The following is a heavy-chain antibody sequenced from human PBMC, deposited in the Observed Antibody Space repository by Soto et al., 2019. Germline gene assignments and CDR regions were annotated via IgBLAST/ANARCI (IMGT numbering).Heavy chain of an antibody. CDR1: GGSISSYY. CDR2: IYYSGST. V-gene: IGHV4-59*08. D-gene: IGHD3-10*01. CDR3: ARGQGVRGDYFDY. J-gene: IGHJ4*02. Sequence: QVQLQESGPGLVKPSETLSLTCTVSGGSISSYYWSWIRQPPGKGLEWIGYIYYSGSTNYNPSLTSRVTISVDTSKNQFSLKLSSVTAADTAVYYCARGQGVRGDYFDYWGQGTLVTVSS.